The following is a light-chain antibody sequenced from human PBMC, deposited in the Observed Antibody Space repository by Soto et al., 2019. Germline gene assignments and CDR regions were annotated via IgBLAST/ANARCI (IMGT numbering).Light chain of an antibody. CDR1: QSVSID. CDR3: QQHNKWPQT. CDR2: GAS. V-gene: IGKV3-15*01. Sequence: EIVMTQSPATVPVSPGERVTLSCRASQSVSIDLAWYQQKPGQAPRLLIYGASTRATDIPPSFTGSGSGTEFTLTISSLQSEDIAVYYCQQHNKWPQTFGQGTKVEIK. J-gene: IGKJ1*01.